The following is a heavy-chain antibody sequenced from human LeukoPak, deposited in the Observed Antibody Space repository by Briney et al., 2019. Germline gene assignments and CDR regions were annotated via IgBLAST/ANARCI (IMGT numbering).Heavy chain of an antibody. CDR2: ISGSGGST. CDR3: ARFRYYYDSSGYSADAFDI. J-gene: IGHJ3*02. Sequence: GGSLILSCAASGFTFSSYAMSWVRQAPGKGLEWVSTISGSGGSTYYADSVKGRFTISRDNSKNTQYLQMNSLRAEDTAVYYCARFRYYYDSSGYSADAFDIWGQGTMVTVSS. V-gene: IGHV3-23*01. CDR1: GFTFSSYA. D-gene: IGHD3-22*01.